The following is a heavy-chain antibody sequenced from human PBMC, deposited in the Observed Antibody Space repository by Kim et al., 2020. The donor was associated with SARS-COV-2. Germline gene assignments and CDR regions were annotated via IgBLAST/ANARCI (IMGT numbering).Heavy chain of an antibody. D-gene: IGHD3-3*01. CDR1: GFTFSGSA. V-gene: IGHV3-73*01. J-gene: IGHJ4*02. Sequence: GGSLRLSCATAGFTFSGSAIHWVRQASGKGLEWVGRIRRKANDHATDYAPSVKGRFTFSRNDSQSTAYLQMNSLKTDDTAVYYCITIIGVVYKWGQGTLGSVSS. CDR3: ITIIGVVYK. CDR2: IRRKANDHAT.